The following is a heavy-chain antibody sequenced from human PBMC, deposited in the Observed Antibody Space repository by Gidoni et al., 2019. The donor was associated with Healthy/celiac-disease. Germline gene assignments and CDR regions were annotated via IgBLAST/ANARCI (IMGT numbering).Heavy chain of an antibody. Sequence: EVQLVESGGVVVQPGGSLRLSCAASGFTFDDYTMHWVRQAPGKGLEWVSLISWDGGSTYYADSVKGRFTISRDNSKNSLYLQMNSLRTEDTALYYCAKARNPMVVTAILFDYWGQGTLVTVSS. CDR2: ISWDGGST. D-gene: IGHD2-21*02. CDR1: GFTFDDYT. V-gene: IGHV3-43*01. CDR3: AKARNPMVVTAILFDY. J-gene: IGHJ4*02.